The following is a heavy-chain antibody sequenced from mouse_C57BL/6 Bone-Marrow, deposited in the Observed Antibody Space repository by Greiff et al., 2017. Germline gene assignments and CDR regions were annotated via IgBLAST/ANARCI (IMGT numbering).Heavy chain of an antibody. CDR2: IDPENGDT. D-gene: IGHD2-1*01. CDR1: GFNIKDDY. J-gene: IGHJ4*01. Sequence: EVQLQQSGAELVRPGASVKLSCTASGFNIKDDYMHWVKQRPEQGLEWIGWIDPENGDTEYASKFQGKATITADTSSNTAYLQLSSLTSEDTAVYYCTTRGKDAMDYWGQGTSVTVSS. V-gene: IGHV14-4*01. CDR3: TTRGKDAMDY.